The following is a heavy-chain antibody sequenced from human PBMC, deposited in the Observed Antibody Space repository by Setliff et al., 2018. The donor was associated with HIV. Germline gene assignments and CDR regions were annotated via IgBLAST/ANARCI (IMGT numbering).Heavy chain of an antibody. Sequence: PSETLSLTCSISGGSFSSYYWSWIRQPAGRGLEWIGRIYNSGTTNYNPSLKSRVTMSVDTSTNQFSLKLTSVTAADTAVYYCARDRHSSGLGSCGPGGPGILVTVSS. D-gene: IGHD3-10*01. CDR1: GGSFSSYY. CDR3: ARDRHSSGLGSCGP. J-gene: IGHJ1*01. V-gene: IGHV4-4*07. CDR2: IYNSGTT.